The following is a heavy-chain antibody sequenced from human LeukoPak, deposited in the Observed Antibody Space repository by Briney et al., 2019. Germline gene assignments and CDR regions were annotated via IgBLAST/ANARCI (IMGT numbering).Heavy chain of an antibody. CDR2: FNYDGNT. J-gene: IGHJ5*02. D-gene: IGHD1-26*01. CDR1: GGSLNTYY. Sequence: SETLSLTCAVSGGSLNTYYWAWIRQPPGKGLEWIGYFNYDGNTNYNPSLKGRVTISVDTSKTQLSLKLASVTAEDTAVYYCARDSGATPNQINWFDPWGQGTLVTVSS. V-gene: IGHV4-59*01. CDR3: ARDSGATPNQINWFDP.